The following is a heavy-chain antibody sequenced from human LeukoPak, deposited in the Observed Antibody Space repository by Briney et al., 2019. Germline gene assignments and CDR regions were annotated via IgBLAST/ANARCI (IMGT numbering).Heavy chain of an antibody. J-gene: IGHJ3*01. CDR1: GFTFSDYY. Sequence: PGGSLRLSCAASGFTFSDYYMSWIRQAPGKGLEWVSSITSTTTYTYYADSVKGRFTISRDNAKNSLFLQMNSLRAEDTAVYYCVRCTFVLHKRCSAFDVWGQGTMVTVSA. D-gene: IGHD1-1*01. CDR3: VRCTFVLHKRCSAFDV. V-gene: IGHV3-11*06. CDR2: ITSTTTYT.